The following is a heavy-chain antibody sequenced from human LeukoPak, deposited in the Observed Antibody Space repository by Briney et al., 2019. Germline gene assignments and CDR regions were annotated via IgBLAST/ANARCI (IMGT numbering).Heavy chain of an antibody. D-gene: IGHD2-2*01. Sequence: SSETLSLTCAVYGGSFSGYYWSWIRQPPGKGLEWIGEINHSGSTNYNPSLKSRVTISVDTSKNQFSLKLSSVTAADTAVYYCARVSYCSSTSCYQNDYWGQGTLVTVSS. J-gene: IGHJ4*02. CDR1: GGSFSGYY. CDR2: INHSGST. V-gene: IGHV4-34*01. CDR3: ARVSYCSSTSCYQNDY.